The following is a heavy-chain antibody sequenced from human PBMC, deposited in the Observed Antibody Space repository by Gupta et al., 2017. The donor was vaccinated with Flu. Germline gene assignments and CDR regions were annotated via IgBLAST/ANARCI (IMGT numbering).Heavy chain of an antibody. V-gene: IGHV3-30*18. Sequence: QVQLVESGGGVVQPGRSLRLSCAASGFIFSSYGMHWVRQAPGKGLEWVAVISYDGSNKYYADSVKGRFTISRDNSKNTLYLQMNSLSTEDTAVFYCAKGRDTVTTLFDYWGQGTLVTVSS. CDR1: GFIFSSYG. CDR3: AKGRDTVTTLFDY. J-gene: IGHJ4*02. D-gene: IGHD4-17*01. CDR2: ISYDGSNK.